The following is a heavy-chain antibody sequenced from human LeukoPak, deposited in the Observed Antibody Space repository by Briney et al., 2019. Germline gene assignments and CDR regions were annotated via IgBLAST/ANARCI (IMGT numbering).Heavy chain of an antibody. J-gene: IGHJ4*02. V-gene: IGHV3-21*04. CDR1: GFTFSSYS. Sequence: GGSLRLSCAASGFTFSSYSMNWVRQAPGKGLEWVSSISSSGSTIYYADSVKGRFTISRDNAKNSLYLQMNSLRAEDTAVYYCARDPPSIAAAGATYYFDYWGQGTLVTVSS. CDR2: ISSSGSTI. CDR3: ARDPPSIAAAGATYYFDY. D-gene: IGHD6-13*01.